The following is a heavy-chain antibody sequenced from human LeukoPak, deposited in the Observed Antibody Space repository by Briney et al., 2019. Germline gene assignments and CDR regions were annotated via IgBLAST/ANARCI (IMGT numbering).Heavy chain of an antibody. Sequence: PGGSLRLSCAASGFTFSSYSMNWVRQAPGKGLEWVSYISSSSTIYYADSVKGRFTISRDNAKNSLYLQMNSLRAEDTAVYYCVADFWSAAHRGDYWGQGTLVTVSS. J-gene: IGHJ4*02. CDR2: ISSSSTI. CDR1: GFTFSSYS. CDR3: VADFWSAAHRGDY. D-gene: IGHD3-3*01. V-gene: IGHV3-48*01.